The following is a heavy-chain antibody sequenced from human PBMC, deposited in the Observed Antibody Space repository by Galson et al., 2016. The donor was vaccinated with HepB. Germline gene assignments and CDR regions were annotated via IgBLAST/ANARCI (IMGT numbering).Heavy chain of an antibody. CDR2: IFYSGST. V-gene: IGHV4-59*01. CDR3: ARDHGGNSGVFDI. D-gene: IGHD4-23*01. Sequence: ETLSLTCTVSGCSISSYYWSWLRQPPGKGLEWIGYIFYSGSTNYNPSLKSRVTISLDTSKNQFSLKLSSVTAADTAVYYCARDHGGNSGVFDIWGQGTMVTVSS. J-gene: IGHJ3*02. CDR1: GCSISSYY.